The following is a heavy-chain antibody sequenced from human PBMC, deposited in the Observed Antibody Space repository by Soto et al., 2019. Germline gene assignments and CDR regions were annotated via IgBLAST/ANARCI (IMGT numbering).Heavy chain of an antibody. J-gene: IGHJ3*02. CDR1: GGSISGDYY. V-gene: IGHV4-30-4*01. D-gene: IGHD2-15*01. Sequence: QVQLQESGPGLVKPSQTLSLTCTASGGSISGDYYWTWIRQPPGKGLEWIGYIYHNGRTYYKPSLKSRVTISVDPSKNQFSLNLTSVTAADTAVYFCARLMGGGYRGNAFDIWGQGAMVAVSS. CDR3: ARLMGGGYRGNAFDI. CDR2: IYHNGRT.